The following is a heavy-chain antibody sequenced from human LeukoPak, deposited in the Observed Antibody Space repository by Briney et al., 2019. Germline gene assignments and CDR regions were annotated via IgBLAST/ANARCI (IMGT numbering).Heavy chain of an antibody. Sequence: PGRSLRLSCAASGFTFSSYAMHWVRQAPGKGLEWVSYISSSSSTIYYADSVKGRFTISRDNAKNSLYLQMNSLRAEDTAVYYCARELDYDSSGYYYLFDYWGQGTLFTVSS. CDR2: ISSSSSTI. CDR3: ARELDYDSSGYYYLFDY. D-gene: IGHD3-22*01. CDR1: GFTFSSYA. J-gene: IGHJ4*02. V-gene: IGHV3-48*01.